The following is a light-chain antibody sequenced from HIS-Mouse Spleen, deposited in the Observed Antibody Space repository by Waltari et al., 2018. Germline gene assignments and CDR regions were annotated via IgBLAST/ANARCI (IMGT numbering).Light chain of an antibody. J-gene: IGLJ2*01. V-gene: IGLV3-21*03. Sequence: SYVLTQPPSVSVAPGKTARITCGGNNIGSKRVHWYKQKTGQAPVLVVYDDSDRPSGIPERFSGSNSGNTATLTISRVEAGDEADYYCQVWDSSSDHVVFGGGTKLTVL. CDR2: DDS. CDR1: NIGSKR. CDR3: QVWDSSSDHVV.